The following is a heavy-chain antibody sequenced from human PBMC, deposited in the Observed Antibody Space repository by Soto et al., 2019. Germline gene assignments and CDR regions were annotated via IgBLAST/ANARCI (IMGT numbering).Heavy chain of an antibody. Sequence: GGSLRLSCEGSGFTFTDYYMTWIRQAPGKGLEWVAYINTLSTVIYYAGSVKGRFTISRENAKNSLYLQMNGLRAEDTATYYCARRLQWQLRPLDSWGRGTLVTVSS. J-gene: IGHJ4*02. V-gene: IGHV3-11*01. D-gene: IGHD6-19*01. CDR3: ARRLQWQLRPLDS. CDR1: GFTFTDYY. CDR2: INTLSTVI.